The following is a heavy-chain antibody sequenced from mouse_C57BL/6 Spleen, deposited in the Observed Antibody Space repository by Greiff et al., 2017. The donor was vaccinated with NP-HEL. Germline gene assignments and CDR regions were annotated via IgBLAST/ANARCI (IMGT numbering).Heavy chain of an antibody. CDR1: GYTFTDYY. V-gene: IGHV1-26*01. J-gene: IGHJ4*01. CDR3: ARRGITTHYYAMDY. CDR2: INPNNGGT. Sequence: VQLQQSGPELVQPGASVKISCKASGYTFTDYYMNWVKQSHGKSLEWIGDINPNNGGTSYNQMFKGKATLTVDTSSSAAYMGLRSLTSDDSAVYYCARRGITTHYYAMDYWGQGTSVTVSS. D-gene: IGHD2-4*01.